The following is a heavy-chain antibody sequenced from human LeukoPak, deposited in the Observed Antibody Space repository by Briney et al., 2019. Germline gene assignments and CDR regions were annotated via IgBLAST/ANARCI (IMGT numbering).Heavy chain of an antibody. Sequence: SETLSLTCTVSGCSISSYNWSWIRQPPGKGLEGIGYIYYSGSTNYNPSLKSRVTISVDTSKNQFSLKLSSVTAADTAVYYCARSASQWELLLGYWGQGTLVTVSS. CDR3: ARSASQWELLLGY. CDR1: GCSISSYN. J-gene: IGHJ4*02. V-gene: IGHV4-59*08. D-gene: IGHD1-26*01. CDR2: IYYSGST.